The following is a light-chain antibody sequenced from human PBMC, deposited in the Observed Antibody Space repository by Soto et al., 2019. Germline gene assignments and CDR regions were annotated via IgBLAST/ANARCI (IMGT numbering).Light chain of an antibody. J-gene: IGKJ1*01. CDR2: GAF. CDR1: QSVSSN. V-gene: IGKV3-15*01. Sequence: VMTQSPATLSVSPGESVTLSCRASQSVSSNLAWYQQKPGQAPRLLIYGAFTRATGVPARFSGSGSGTEFTLTITSLQSEDFAVYCCQQYNNWPWTFGQGTKVEIK. CDR3: QQYNNWPWT.